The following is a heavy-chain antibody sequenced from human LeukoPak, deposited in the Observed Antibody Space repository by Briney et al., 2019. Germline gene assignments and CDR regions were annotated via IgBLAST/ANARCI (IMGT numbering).Heavy chain of an antibody. CDR3: ARAGFGIDY. Sequence: PSETLSLTCTVSGGSFSSGDYYWSWIRQPPGKGLEWIGYIYYSGSAYYNPSLKSRVSISVDTSKNQFSLKLSSVTAADTAVYFCARAGFGIDYWGQGTLVTVSS. J-gene: IGHJ4*02. CDR2: IYYSGSA. D-gene: IGHD3-10*01. V-gene: IGHV4-30-4*08. CDR1: GGSFSSGDYY.